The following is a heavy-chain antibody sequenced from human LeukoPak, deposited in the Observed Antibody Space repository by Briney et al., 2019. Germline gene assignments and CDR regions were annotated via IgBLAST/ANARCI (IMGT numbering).Heavy chain of an antibody. CDR1: GYTFTSYA. D-gene: IGHD3-22*01. V-gene: IGHV1-3*01. CDR3: ARDLYDSSGYFVRGFDY. CDR2: INAGNGNT. Sequence: ASVKVSCKASGYTFTSYAMHWVRQAPGQRLEWMGWINAGNGNTKYSQKFQGRVTITRDTSASTAYMELSSLRSEDTAVYYCARDLYDSSGYFVRGFDYWGQGTLVTVSS. J-gene: IGHJ4*02.